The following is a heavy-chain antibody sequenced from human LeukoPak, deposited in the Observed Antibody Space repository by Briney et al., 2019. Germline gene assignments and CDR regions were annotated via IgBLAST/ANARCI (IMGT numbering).Heavy chain of an antibody. CDR3: ASSASGSYYNGGFRENDY. CDR1: GGTFSSYA. Sequence: SVKVSCKASGGTFSSYAISWVRQAPGQGLEWMGGIIPIFGTANYAQKFQGRVTITTDESTSTAYMELSSLRSEDTAVYYCASSASGSYYNGGFRENDYWGQGTLVTVSS. V-gene: IGHV1-69*05. D-gene: IGHD3-10*01. J-gene: IGHJ4*02. CDR2: IIPIFGTA.